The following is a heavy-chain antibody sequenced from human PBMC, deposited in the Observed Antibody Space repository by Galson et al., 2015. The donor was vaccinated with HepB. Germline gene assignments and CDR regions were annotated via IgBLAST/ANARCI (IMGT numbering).Heavy chain of an antibody. J-gene: IGHJ3*02. Sequence: SLRLSCAASGFTFSSYSMNWVRQAPGKGLEWVSSISSSSSYIYYADSVKGRLTISRDNAKNSLYLRMNSLRAEDTAVYYCAREDCSGGSCYTFVAFDIWGQGTMVTVSS. V-gene: IGHV3-21*01. D-gene: IGHD2-15*01. CDR1: GFTFSSYS. CDR2: ISSSSSYI. CDR3: AREDCSGGSCYTFVAFDI.